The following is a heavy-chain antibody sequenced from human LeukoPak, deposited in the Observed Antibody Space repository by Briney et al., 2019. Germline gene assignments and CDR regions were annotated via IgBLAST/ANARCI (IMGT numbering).Heavy chain of an antibody. J-gene: IGHJ4*02. CDR3: VATSGSSTN. CDR2: VSYSGTIK. V-gene: IGHV3-30-3*01. Sequence: GRSLRLSCVASGFTFSNYTMHWVRQAPGKGLEWGAVVSYSGTIKSYADSVKSRLTISRDNSQNTLYLQMTSLRAEDTAVYYCVATSGSSTNWGQGTLVTVSS. CDR1: GFTFSNYT. D-gene: IGHD2-2*01.